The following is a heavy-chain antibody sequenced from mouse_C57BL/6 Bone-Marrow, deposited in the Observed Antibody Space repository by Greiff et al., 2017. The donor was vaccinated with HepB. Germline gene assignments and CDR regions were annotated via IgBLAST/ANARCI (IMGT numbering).Heavy chain of an antibody. CDR3: AKNGGSRHWYFDV. CDR2: IWRGGST. J-gene: IGHJ1*03. V-gene: IGHV2-5*01. CDR1: GFSLTSYG. D-gene: IGHD1-1*01. Sequence: QVQLKESGPGLVQPSQSLSITCTVSGFSLTSYGVHWVRQSPGKGLEWLGVIWRGGSTDYNAAFMSRLSITKDNSKSQVFFKMNSLQADDTAIYYCAKNGGSRHWYFDVWGTGTTVTVSS.